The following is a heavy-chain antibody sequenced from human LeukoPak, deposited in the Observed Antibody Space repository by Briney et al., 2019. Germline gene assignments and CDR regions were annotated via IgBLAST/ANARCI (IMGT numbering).Heavy chain of an antibody. Sequence: PSETLSLTCAVYGGSFSGYYWSWIRQPPGKGLEWIGEINHSGSTNYNPSLKSRVTISVDTSKNQFSLKLSSVTAADTAVYYCARRVYYDSSGYPPAFDYWGQGTLVTVSS. D-gene: IGHD3-22*01. CDR2: INHSGST. CDR3: ARRVYYDSSGYPPAFDY. V-gene: IGHV4-34*01. J-gene: IGHJ4*02. CDR1: GGSFSGYY.